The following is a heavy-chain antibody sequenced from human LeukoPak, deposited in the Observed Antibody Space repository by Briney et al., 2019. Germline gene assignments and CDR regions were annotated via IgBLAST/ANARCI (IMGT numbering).Heavy chain of an antibody. CDR3: ARSLRGYSSSWYPYRYYYYYYMDV. CDR2: INPNSGGT. J-gene: IGHJ6*03. D-gene: IGHD6-13*01. CDR1: GYTFTGYY. V-gene: IGHV1-2*02. Sequence: GASVKVSCKASGYTFTGYYMHWVRQAPGQGLEWMGWINPNSGGTNYAQKFQGRVTMTRDTSISTAYMELSRLRSDDTAVYYCARSLRGYSSSWYPYRYYYYYYMDVWGKGTTVTVSS.